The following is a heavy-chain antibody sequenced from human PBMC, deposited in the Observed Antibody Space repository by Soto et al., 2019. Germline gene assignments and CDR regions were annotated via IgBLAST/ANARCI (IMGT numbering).Heavy chain of an antibody. CDR1: GYTFTSYG. CDR3: XXXXXXXXXXXXXXXXHP. J-gene: IGHJ5*02. Sequence: QVQLVPSGAEVKKPGASVKVSCKASGYTFTSYGISWVRQAPGQGLEWMGWISGYNGNTNYVPKLKGRVTTTTDTXXXXXXXXXXXXXXXXXXXXXXXXXXXXXXXXXXXXXXHPWCQGTLVAVAS. V-gene: IGHV1-18*01. CDR2: ISGYNGNT.